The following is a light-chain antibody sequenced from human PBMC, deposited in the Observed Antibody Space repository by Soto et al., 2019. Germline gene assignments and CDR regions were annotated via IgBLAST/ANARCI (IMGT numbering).Light chain of an antibody. CDR1: QTVSNY. Sequence: DIQLTQSPSSLSASVGDRVTITCRASQTVSNYFNWYQQKPGKAPKLLVFAASVLPTGVPSRFSGSGSGTDFTLTSSSLQPEDFSTYYCQQSYSAPLTFGGGTKVEIK. CDR2: AAS. CDR3: QQSYSAPLT. J-gene: IGKJ4*01. V-gene: IGKV1-39*01.